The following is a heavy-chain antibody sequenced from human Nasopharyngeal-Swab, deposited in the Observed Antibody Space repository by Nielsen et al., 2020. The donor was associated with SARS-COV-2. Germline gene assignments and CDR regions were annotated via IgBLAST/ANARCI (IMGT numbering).Heavy chain of an antibody. CDR1: GYTLTELS. Sequence: ASVKVSCKVSGYTLTELSMHWVRQAPGKGLEWMGGFDPEDGERIYAQKFHGRVSMTEDTSTDTGYMELSSLRYEDTAVYYCATAGRLRDDAFDIWGQGTMVTVSS. D-gene: IGHD4-17*01. V-gene: IGHV1-24*01. CDR3: ATAGRLRDDAFDI. J-gene: IGHJ3*02. CDR2: FDPEDGER.